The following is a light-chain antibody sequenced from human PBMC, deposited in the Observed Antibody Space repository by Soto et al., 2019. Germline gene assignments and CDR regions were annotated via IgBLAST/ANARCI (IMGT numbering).Light chain of an antibody. Sequence: IVLTQAACTLSISTGERATLSCRASQSVSSSYLAWYQQKPGQAPRLLIYGASSRATGIADRFSGSGSGTDFTLTISRLEPEDFAVYYCQQYGSPGTFGQGTKVEIK. CDR2: GAS. CDR3: QQYGSPGT. V-gene: IGKV3-20*01. CDR1: QSVSSSY. J-gene: IGKJ1*01.